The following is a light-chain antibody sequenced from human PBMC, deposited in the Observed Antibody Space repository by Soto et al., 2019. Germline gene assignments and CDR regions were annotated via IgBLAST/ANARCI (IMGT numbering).Light chain of an antibody. CDR1: QSVSNN. J-gene: IGKJ4*01. CDR2: GAS. V-gene: IGKV3-15*01. Sequence: EIVMTQSPATLSVSPGERATLSCRASQSVSNNLAWYQQKPGQAPRLLIYGASTRATGIPARFSGSGSGTEFTLTISSLQSEDFAVYYCQKYNNWPALTFGGGTKVAIK. CDR3: QKYNNWPALT.